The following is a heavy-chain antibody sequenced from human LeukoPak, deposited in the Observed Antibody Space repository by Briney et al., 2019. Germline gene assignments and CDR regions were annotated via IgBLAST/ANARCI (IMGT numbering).Heavy chain of an antibody. CDR3: AKPVIPSAYQGTYYMDV. CDR2: IRHDESKT. D-gene: IGHD3-16*01. V-gene: IGHV3-30*02. J-gene: IGHJ6*03. Sequence: GGFLRLSCAASGFTFSSYSMNWVRQAPGEGLEWVAYIRHDESKTFYADSVKGRFTISRDNSKNTLYLQMHSLRAEDTALYYCAKPVIPSAYQGTYYMDVWGKGTTVTVSS. CDR1: GFTFSSYS.